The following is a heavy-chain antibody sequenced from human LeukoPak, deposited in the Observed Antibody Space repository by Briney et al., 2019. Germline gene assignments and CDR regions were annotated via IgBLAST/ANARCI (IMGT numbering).Heavy chain of an antibody. CDR2: ISYDGSNK. CDR3: AKATSPYDYVWGTSD. J-gene: IGHJ4*02. D-gene: IGHD3-16*01. V-gene: IGHV3-30-3*01. CDR1: GFTFTNYA. Sequence: PGGSLRLSCAASGFTFTNYAMHWVRQAPGKGLEWVAVISYDGSNKYYADSVKGRFTISRDISKNTLYLQMNSVTTDDTAVYYCAKATSPYDYVWGTSDWGQGTLVTVSS.